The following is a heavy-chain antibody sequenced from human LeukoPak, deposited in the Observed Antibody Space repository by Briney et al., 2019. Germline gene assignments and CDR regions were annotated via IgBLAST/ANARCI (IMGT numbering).Heavy chain of an antibody. J-gene: IGHJ4*02. D-gene: IGHD3-16*02. V-gene: IGHV3-23*01. CDR2: ISGSGGST. CDR1: GFTFSSYA. CDR3: AKDSRDYDYVWGSYRPWV. Sequence: GGSLRLSCAASGFTFSSYAMSWVRQAPGKGLEWVSAISGSGGSTYYADSVKGRFTIPRDNSKNTLYLQMNSLSAEDTAVYYCAKDSRDYDYVWGSYRPWVWGQGTLVTVSS.